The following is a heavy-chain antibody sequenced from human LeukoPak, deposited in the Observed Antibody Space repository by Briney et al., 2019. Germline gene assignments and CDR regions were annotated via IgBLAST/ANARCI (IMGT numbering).Heavy chain of an antibody. CDR1: GFNFRDYG. J-gene: IGHJ4*02. CDR3: ARDLHPNGWSDFDY. V-gene: IGHV3-30*03. CDR2: ISYDGSNK. D-gene: IGHD6-19*01. Sequence: GTSLRLSCAASGFNFRDYGMEWVRQAPGKGLEWVAVISYDGSNKYYADSVKGRFTISRDISKNTLYLQMNSLRAEDTAVYYCARDLHPNGWSDFDYWGQGTLVTVSS.